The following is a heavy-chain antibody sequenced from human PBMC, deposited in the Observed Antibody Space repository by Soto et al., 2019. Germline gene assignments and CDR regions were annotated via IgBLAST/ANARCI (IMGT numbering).Heavy chain of an antibody. V-gene: IGHV4-4*02. Sequence: PSETLSLTCAVSGDSISRSTNWWSWVRQPPGKGLEWIGEIYPSGSANYNPSLKSRVTISVDTSTNLFSLKLNSVTAADTAVYYCARDPPIFRVTPRYYGMDVWGQGNTVTVPS. J-gene: IGHJ6*02. CDR2: IYPSGSA. CDR1: GDSISRSTNW. CDR3: ARDPPIFRVTPRYYGMDV.